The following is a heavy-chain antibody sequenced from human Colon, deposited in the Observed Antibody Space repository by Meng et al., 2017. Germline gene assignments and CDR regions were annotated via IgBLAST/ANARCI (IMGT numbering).Heavy chain of an antibody. CDR2: ITPVFGAA. V-gene: IGHV1-69*13. CDR3: ARVDYDSSGYFSSYFHGLDV. J-gene: IGHJ6*02. D-gene: IGHD3-22*01. Sequence: SVKVSCKASGGTFSSYAISWVRQAPGQGLEWMGGITPVFGAAIYAPKFQGRVTITADESTSTAYLELSSLRSEDTAVYYCARVDYDSSGYFSSYFHGLDVWGHGTTVTVSS. CDR1: GGTFSSYA.